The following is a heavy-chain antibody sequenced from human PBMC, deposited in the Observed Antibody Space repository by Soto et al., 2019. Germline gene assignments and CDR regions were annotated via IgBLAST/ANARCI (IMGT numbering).Heavy chain of an antibody. V-gene: IGHV4-39*01. CDR1: GGSISSSSYY. CDR2: LYYSGST. D-gene: IGHD3-10*01. CDR3: ARIPYGSIDY. Sequence: SETLSLTCTVSGGSISSSSYYWGWIRQPPGKGLEWIGTLYYSGSTYYNPSLKSRVTISVDTSKNQFSLKLSSVTAADTAVYYCARIPYGSIDYWGQGTLVTVSS. J-gene: IGHJ4*02.